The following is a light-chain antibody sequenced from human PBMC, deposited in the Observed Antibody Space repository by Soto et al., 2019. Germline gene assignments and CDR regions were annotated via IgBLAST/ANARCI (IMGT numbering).Light chain of an antibody. V-gene: IGKV3-20*01. CDR3: RQYGRSLGFA. J-gene: IGKJ4*01. CDR2: GAS. CDR1: QSLGGNF. Sequence: EIVLSQSPGTLSLSPGERATLSCRASQSLGGNFLAWYQEKPGQAPRLLIYGASSRASGIPDRFSGSGSGTDFTLTISRLEPEDFAVYYCRQYGRSLGFAVGGGTKVDI.